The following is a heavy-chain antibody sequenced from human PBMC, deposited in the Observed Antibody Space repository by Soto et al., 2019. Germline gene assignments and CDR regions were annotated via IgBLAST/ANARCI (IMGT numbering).Heavy chain of an antibody. V-gene: IGHV3-30-3*01. CDR1: GFTFSSFA. Sequence: QVQLVESGGGVVQPGRSLRLSCVASGFTFSSFAIHWVRQAPGKGLEWVTVISYDGSHKYYADSVKGRFTVSRDNSKNTLYLHMGSLRAEDTAVYCCARDQGPGTKALAGGQLVPPFYYGMDVWGQGTTVTVSS. J-gene: IGHJ6*02. CDR2: ISYDGSHK. CDR3: ARDQGPGTKALAGGQLVPPFYYGMDV. D-gene: IGHD6-6*01.